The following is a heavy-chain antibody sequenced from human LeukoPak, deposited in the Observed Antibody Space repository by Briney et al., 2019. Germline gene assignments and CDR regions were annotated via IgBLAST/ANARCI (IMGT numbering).Heavy chain of an antibody. V-gene: IGHV3-21*01. D-gene: IGHD4-11*01. CDR2: ISSSSSYI. CDR3: ARVALRPIDYSNPEFDP. CDR1: GFTFSSYS. J-gene: IGHJ5*02. Sequence: GGSLRLSCAASGFTFSSYSMNWVRQAPGKGLEWVSSISSSSSYIYYADSVKGRFTASRDNAENSMYLQMNSLRAEDTAVYYCARVALRPIDYSNPEFDPWGQGTLVTVSS.